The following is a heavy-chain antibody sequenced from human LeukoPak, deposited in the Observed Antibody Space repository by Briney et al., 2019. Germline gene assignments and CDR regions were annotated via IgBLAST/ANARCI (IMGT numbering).Heavy chain of an antibody. CDR2: IYYSGST. J-gene: IGHJ4*02. D-gene: IGHD4-11*01. CDR1: GGSISSNSYY. CDR3: ARSHEEGRTTVTTLAGYYFDY. V-gene: IGHV4-39*07. Sequence: SETLSLTCTVSGGSISSNSYYWGWIRQPPGKGLEWIGSIYYSGSTYYNPSLKSRVTISVDTSKNQFSLNLSSVTAADTAVYYCARSHEEGRTTVTTLAGYYFDYWGQGTLVTVSS.